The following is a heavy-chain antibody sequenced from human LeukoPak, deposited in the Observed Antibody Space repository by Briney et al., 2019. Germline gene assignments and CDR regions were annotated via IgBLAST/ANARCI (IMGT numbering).Heavy chain of an antibody. D-gene: IGHD6-19*01. CDR3: AKDLYSSGWPNWFDP. J-gene: IGHJ5*02. V-gene: IGHV3-30*02. CDR2: IRYDGSNK. Sequence: PGGSLRLSCAASGFTFSSYGMHWVRQAPGKGLEWVAFIRYDGSNKYYADSVKGRFTISRDNSKNTLYLQMNSLRAEDTAVYYRAKDLYSSGWPNWFDPWGQGTLVTVSS. CDR1: GFTFSSYG.